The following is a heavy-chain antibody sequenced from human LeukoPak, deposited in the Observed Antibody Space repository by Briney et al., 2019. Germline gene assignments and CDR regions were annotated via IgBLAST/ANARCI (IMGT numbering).Heavy chain of an antibody. V-gene: IGHV3-23*01. Sequence: GGSLRLSCTASGFTFSSYAVSWVRQAPGKGLEWVSAITGTSGSTYYADSVKGRFTISRDDSKNTLYLQMNSLRAEDTAVYYCAKGVYYDVSSYTYFFDCWGQGTLVTVSS. CDR1: GFTFSSYA. CDR2: ITGTSGST. CDR3: AKGVYYDVSSYTYFFDC. D-gene: IGHD3-22*01. J-gene: IGHJ4*02.